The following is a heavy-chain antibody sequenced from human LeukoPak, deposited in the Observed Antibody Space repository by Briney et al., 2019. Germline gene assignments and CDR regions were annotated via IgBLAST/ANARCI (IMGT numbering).Heavy chain of an antibody. V-gene: IGHV3-15*01. Sequence: GGSLRLSCAASGFTFSYAWMTWVRQAPGKGLEWLGRIKSKSDAEITDYAAPVKGRFTISRDESKNTLYLQMNSLKTEDTAVYYCATDPAYCGGDCPAYWGQGTLVTVSS. J-gene: IGHJ4*02. CDR3: ATDPAYCGGDCPAY. CDR1: GFTFSYAW. CDR2: IKSKSDAEIT. D-gene: IGHD2-21*02.